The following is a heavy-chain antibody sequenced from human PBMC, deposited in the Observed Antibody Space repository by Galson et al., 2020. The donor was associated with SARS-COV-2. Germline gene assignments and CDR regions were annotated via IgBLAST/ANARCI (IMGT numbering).Heavy chain of an antibody. J-gene: IGHJ5*02. Sequence: ASVKVSCKASGYTFTNYDINWVRQATGEGLEWMGWMNPKSGNTGYVQKFQGRVTMTRDTSTSTAYMELSSLRSEDTAVYYCVRVWERGFSYGNWFDPWGQGTLVTVSS. D-gene: IGHD5-18*01. CDR3: VRVWERGFSYGNWFDP. CDR2: MNPKSGNT. V-gene: IGHV1-8*01. CDR1: GYTFTNYD.